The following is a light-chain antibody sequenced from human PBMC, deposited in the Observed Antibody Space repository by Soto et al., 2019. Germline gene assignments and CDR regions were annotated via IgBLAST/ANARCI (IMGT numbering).Light chain of an antibody. V-gene: IGLV1-40*01. CDR3: QSYDSSLSGNVV. CDR1: TSTIGAGYD. J-gene: IGLJ2*01. CDR2: GNS. Sequence: QSVLTQPPSVSGAPGRRVTIPCPGGTSTIGAGYDVHWYQQLPGTAPKLLIYGNSNRPSGVPDRFSGSKSGTSASLAITGLQAEDEADYYCQSYDSSLSGNVVFGGGTKLTVL.